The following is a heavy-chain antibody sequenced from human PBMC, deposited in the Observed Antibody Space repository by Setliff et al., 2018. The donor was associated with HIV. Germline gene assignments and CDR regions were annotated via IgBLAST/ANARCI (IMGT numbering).Heavy chain of an antibody. J-gene: IGHJ4*02. CDR2: ISYDGSRI. V-gene: IGHV3-30*15. CDR3: ASARIPTGGTSTSFDY. CDR1: GFTFRDFA. D-gene: IGHD1-1*01. Sequence: GSLRLSCVASGFTFRDFAMYWVRQAPAKGLEWVSAISYDGSRIHYADSVKGRFNISRDNSNNTLFLEVSSPRPEDTALYYCASARIPTGGTSTSFDYWGQGTLVTVSS.